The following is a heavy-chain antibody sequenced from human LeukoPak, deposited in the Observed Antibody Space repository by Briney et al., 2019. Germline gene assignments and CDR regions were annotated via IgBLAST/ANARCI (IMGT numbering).Heavy chain of an antibody. CDR1: GFTFSSCS. J-gene: IGHJ4*02. CDR3: ARGRATGRSGGDY. V-gene: IGHV3-48*02. CDR2: ISSGSSSI. D-gene: IGHD3-9*01. Sequence: GGSLRLSCAASGFTFSSCSMNWVRQAPGKGLEWVSYISSGSSSIYYADSVKGQFTISRDNAENSLYLQVNSLRDEDTAVYYCARGRATGRSGGDYWGQGTLVTVSS.